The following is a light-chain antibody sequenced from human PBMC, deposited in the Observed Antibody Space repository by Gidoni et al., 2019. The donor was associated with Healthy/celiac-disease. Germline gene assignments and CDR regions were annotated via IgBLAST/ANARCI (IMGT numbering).Light chain of an antibody. CDR3: QQYNNWPLFT. Sequence: EIVMTQSPATLSVSPGERATLSRRASQSVSRNLAWYQQKPGQAPTLLIYGASTRATGLPARFSGSGSGTEFTLTISSLQSEDFAVYYCQQYNNWPLFTFGPXTKVDIK. V-gene: IGKV3-15*01. CDR2: GAS. J-gene: IGKJ3*01. CDR1: QSVSRN.